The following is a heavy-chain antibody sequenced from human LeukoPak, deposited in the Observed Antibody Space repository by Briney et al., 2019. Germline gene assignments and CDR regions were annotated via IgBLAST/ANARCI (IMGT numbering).Heavy chain of an antibody. CDR1: GYTFTSYG. V-gene: IGHV1-18*01. Sequence: ASVKVSCKASGYTFTSYGISWVRQAPGQGLEWMGWITAYNDNTNYAQKLQGRVTMTTDTSTSTAYMELRSLRSDDTAVYYCARHPINPDSGGAGGMDVWGQGTTVTVSS. J-gene: IGHJ6*02. D-gene: IGHD3-10*01. CDR2: ITAYNDNT. CDR3: ARHPINPDSGGAGGMDV.